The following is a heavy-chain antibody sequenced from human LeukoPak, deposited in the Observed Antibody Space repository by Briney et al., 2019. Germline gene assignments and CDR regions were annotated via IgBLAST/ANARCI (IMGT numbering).Heavy chain of an antibody. Sequence: ASVKVSCKASGYTFTSYDINWVRQATGQGLEWMGWMNPNSGNTGYAQKFQGRVTITRNTSISTAYMELSSLRSEDTAVYYCARGRYCTNGVCYHTPTNWFDPWGQGTLVTVSS. V-gene: IGHV1-8*03. CDR1: GYTFTSYD. CDR2: MNPNSGNT. J-gene: IGHJ5*02. D-gene: IGHD2-8*01. CDR3: ARGRYCTNGVCYHTPTNWFDP.